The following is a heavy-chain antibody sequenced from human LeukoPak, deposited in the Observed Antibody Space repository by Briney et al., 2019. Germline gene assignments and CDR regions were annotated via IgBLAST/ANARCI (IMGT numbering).Heavy chain of an antibody. CDR2: MYHRGNT. CDR3: AREKIAAALDY. J-gene: IGHJ4*02. CDR1: GGSIRYYY. V-gene: IGHV4-59*05. D-gene: IGHD6-13*01. Sequence: PSETLSLTCTVSGGSIRYYYWSWIRQSPGKGLEWIGRMYHRGNTYYNPSLKSRVTISVDTSKNQFSLRLSSVTAADTAVYYCAREKIAAALDYWGQGTLVTVSS.